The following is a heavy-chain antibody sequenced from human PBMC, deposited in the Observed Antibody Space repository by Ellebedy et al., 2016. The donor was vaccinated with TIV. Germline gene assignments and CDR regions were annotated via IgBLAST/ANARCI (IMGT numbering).Heavy chain of an antibody. CDR2: IYHGVSS. CDR1: GDPITGSHW. CDR3: ARDLGSGVYPGH. Sequence: SETLSLTXGVSGDPITGSHWWSWVRQPPGRGLEWIGEIYHGVSSHYNPSLKSRVTMSIDESKNGFSLKLTSVIAADTAVYYCARDLGSGVYPGHWGQGTLVTVSS. J-gene: IGHJ4*02. V-gene: IGHV4-4*02. D-gene: IGHD6-13*01.